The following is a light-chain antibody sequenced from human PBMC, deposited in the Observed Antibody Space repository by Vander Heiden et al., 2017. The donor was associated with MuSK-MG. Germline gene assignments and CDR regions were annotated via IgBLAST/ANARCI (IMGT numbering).Light chain of an antibody. Sequence: SPLPPPASVSGSPGQSLPISCTGTSSDVGSYNFVSWYQQHPGKAHKVMIYEGSKRPSGVSNRFSGSKSGNTASLTISGLQEEEEADYYCCSYAANRNYVFGTGTKVTVL. CDR1: SSDVGSYNF. CDR2: EGS. CDR3: CSYAANRNYV. V-gene: IGLV2-23*01. J-gene: IGLJ1*01.